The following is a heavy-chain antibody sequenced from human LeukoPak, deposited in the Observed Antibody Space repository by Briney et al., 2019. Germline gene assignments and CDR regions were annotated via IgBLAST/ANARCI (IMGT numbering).Heavy chain of an antibody. J-gene: IGHJ4*02. V-gene: IGHV3-30*02. CDR3: AKEGDVLLWFGELYLDY. CDR2: IRYDGSNK. Sequence: PGGSLRLSCAASGFTFSSYGMHWVRQAPGKGLEWVAFIRYDGSNKYYADSVKGRFTISRDNSKNTLYLQMNSLRAEDTAVYYCAKEGDVLLWFGELYLDYWGQGTLVTVSS. D-gene: IGHD3-10*01. CDR1: GFTFSSYG.